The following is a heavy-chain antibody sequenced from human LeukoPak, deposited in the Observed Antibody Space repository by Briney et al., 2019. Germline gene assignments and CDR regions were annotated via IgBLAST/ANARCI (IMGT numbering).Heavy chain of an antibody. J-gene: IGHJ4*02. V-gene: IGHV3-21*01. CDR3: ARVVAGYGYD. Sequence: GGSLRLSCAVSGFAFGSEAMSWVRQSPARGLEWVASICPGGGTTYYADSVKGRFTISRDNAKNSLYLQMNSLRAEDTAVYYCARVVAGYGYDWGQGTLVTVSS. D-gene: IGHD5-18*01. CDR2: ICPGGGTT. CDR1: GFAFGSEA.